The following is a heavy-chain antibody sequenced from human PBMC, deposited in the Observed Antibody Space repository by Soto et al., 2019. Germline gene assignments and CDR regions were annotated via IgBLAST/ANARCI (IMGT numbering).Heavy chain of an antibody. D-gene: IGHD3-10*01. J-gene: IGHJ5*02. CDR3: ARERITMVRGVSWFDP. Sequence: PGKGLEWVSYISSSSSTIYYADSVKGRFTSSRDNAKNSLYLQMNSLRAEDTTVYYCARERITMVRGVSWFDPWGYGTLVTVSS. CDR2: ISSSSSTI. V-gene: IGHV3-48*01.